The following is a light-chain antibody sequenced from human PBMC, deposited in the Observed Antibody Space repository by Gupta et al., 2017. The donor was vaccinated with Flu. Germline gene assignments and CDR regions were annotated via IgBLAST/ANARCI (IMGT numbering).Light chain of an antibody. V-gene: IGKV1-5*03. J-gene: IGKJ1*01. CDR1: QSIRSW. CDR3: QQDYSYSRT. CDR2: KAS. Sequence: PSTLSAAVRDRVTSTGRASQSIRSWLAWYQQKPGKSPKLLIYKASSSESGVPSRFSGSGSGTEFTLTISSLQPDDFATYYCQQDYSYSRTFGQGTKVEIK.